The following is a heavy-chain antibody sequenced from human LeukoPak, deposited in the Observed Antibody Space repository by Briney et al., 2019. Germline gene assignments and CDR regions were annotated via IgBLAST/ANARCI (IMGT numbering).Heavy chain of an antibody. V-gene: IGHV1-18*01. J-gene: IGHJ4*02. D-gene: IGHD3-22*01. CDR1: GYTFTSYG. CDR2: ISAYNGNT. CDR3: ARGAPYYYDSSGYSEY. Sequence: ASVKVSCKASGYTFTSYGISWVRRDPGQGLEWMGWISAYNGNTNYAQKPQGRVTMTTDTSTSTAYMELRSLRSDDPAVYYCARGAPYYYDSSGYSEYWGQGTLVTVSS.